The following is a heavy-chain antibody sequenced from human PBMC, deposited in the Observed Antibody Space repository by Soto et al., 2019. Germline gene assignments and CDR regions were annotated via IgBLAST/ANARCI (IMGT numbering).Heavy chain of an antibody. CDR2: INPSGGTT. D-gene: IGHD3-3*01. V-gene: IGHV1-46*01. CDR3: AADHNTLPAGVLRFLEWFRYGMDV. Sequence: VASVKVSCKASGYTFTRYNVHWVRQAPGQGLEWMAIINPSGGTTYYVQKFEGRVTLTTDTSTSTVYMELSSLRSEDTAVYYCAADHNTLPAGVLRFLEWFRYGMDVWGQGTTVTVSS. CDR1: GYTFTRYN. J-gene: IGHJ6*02.